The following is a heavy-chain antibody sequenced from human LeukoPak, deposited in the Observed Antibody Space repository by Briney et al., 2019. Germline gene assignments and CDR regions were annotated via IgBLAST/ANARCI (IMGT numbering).Heavy chain of an antibody. J-gene: IGHJ4*02. CDR1: GGSISSSSYY. V-gene: IGHV4-39*07. CDR2: IYYSGST. D-gene: IGHD6-19*01. Sequence: PSETLSLTCTVSGGSISSSSYYWGWIRQPPGKGLEWIGSIYYSGSTYYNPSLKSRVTISVDTSKNQFSLKLSSVTAADTAVYYCAAHWASSLGYWGQGTLVTVSS. CDR3: AAHWASSLGY.